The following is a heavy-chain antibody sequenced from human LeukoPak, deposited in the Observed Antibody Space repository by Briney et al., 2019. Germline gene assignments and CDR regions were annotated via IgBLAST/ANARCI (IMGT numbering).Heavy chain of an antibody. CDR1: GFTFNSYW. Sequence: GGPLTLSCAASGFTFNSYWMSWLRQAPGKGLEWVANIKQDGREKYYVDSVKGRFTISRDNAKNSLYLQMNSLRAEDTAVYYCARDRAYYFDYWGQGTLVTVSS. J-gene: IGHJ4*02. V-gene: IGHV3-7*03. CDR2: IKQDGREK. CDR3: ARDRAYYFDY.